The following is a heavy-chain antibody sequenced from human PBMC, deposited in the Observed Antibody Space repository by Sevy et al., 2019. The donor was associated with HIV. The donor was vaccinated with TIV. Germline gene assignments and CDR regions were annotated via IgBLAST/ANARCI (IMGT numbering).Heavy chain of an antibody. CDR2: ISITGGST. CDR1: GFTFSIYA. J-gene: IGHJ4*02. D-gene: IGHD3-10*01. CDR3: AKDRVSGTYYTGDFDY. Sequence: GGSLRLSCAASGFTFSIYAMSWVRQAPGKGLEWVSVISITGGSTYYADSVKGRFTISRDNSKNTLYLQMNTLRAEVTPVYYCAKDRVSGTYYTGDFDYWGQGTLVTVSS. V-gene: IGHV3-23*01.